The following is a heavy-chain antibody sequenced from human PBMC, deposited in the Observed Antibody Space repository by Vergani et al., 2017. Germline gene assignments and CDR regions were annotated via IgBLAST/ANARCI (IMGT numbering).Heavy chain of an antibody. CDR1: GGSFSGYY. D-gene: IGHD2-2*02. V-gene: IGHV4-34*01. CDR3: ARGRYCSSTSCYTTNYYYMDV. CDR2: INHSGST. Sequence: QVQLQQWGAGLLKPSETLSLTCAVYGGSFSGYYWSWIRQPPGQRLEWIGEINHSGSTNYNPSLKSRVTISVDTSKNQFSLKLSSVTAADTAVYYCARGRYCSSTSCYTTNYYYMDVWGKGTTVTVSS. J-gene: IGHJ6*03.